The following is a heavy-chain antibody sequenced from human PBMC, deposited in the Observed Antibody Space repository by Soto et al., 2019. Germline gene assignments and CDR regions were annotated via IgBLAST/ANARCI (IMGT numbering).Heavy chain of an antibody. D-gene: IGHD3-22*01. Sequence: PGGSLRLSCAASGFGVSNNYMSWVRQAPGKGLEWVAVIPYDGSNKYYADSVKGRFTISRDNSKNTLYLQMNSLRAEDTAVYYCAKAESYDSSGYCLDYWGQGTLVTVSS. J-gene: IGHJ4*02. CDR1: GFGVSNNY. V-gene: IGHV3-30*18. CDR3: AKAESYDSSGYCLDY. CDR2: IPYDGSNK.